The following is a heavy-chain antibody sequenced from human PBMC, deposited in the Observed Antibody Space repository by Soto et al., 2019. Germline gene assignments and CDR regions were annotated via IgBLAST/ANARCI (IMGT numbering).Heavy chain of an antibody. D-gene: IGHD6-6*01. CDR3: AKAIIAARPSRPWH. CDR2: IIPIFGTA. V-gene: IGHV1-69*13. J-gene: IGHJ1*01. Sequence: GASVKVSCKASGGTFSSYAISWVRQAPGQGLEWMGGIIPIFGTANYAQKFQGRVTITADESTSTAYMELNSLRAEDTAVYYCAKAIIAARPSRPWHWGQGTLVTVSS. CDR1: GGTFSSYA.